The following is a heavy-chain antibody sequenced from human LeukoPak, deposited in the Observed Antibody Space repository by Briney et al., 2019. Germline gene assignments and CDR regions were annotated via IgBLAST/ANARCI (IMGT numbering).Heavy chain of an antibody. D-gene: IGHD6-13*01. CDR2: INTNTGNP. CDR3: ARDHGSSWYSYYYYGMDV. CDR1: GYTFTSYA. J-gene: IGHJ6*02. V-gene: IGHV7-4-1*02. Sequence: ASVKVSCKASGYTFTSYAMNWVRQAPGQGLEWKGWINTNTGNPTYAQGFTGRFVFSLDTSVSTAYLQISSLKAEDTAVYYCARDHGSSWYSYYYYGMDVWGQGTTVTVSS.